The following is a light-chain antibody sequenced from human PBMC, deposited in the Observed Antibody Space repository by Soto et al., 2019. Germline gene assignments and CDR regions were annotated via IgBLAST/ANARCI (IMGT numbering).Light chain of an antibody. CDR3: SSYAGNNISLV. J-gene: IGLJ1*01. V-gene: IGLV2-8*01. CDR1: SNDIGGFKY. Sequence: QLVLTQPPSASGSPGQSVTISCSGTSNDIGGFKYVSWYQQHPGKAPKLMIYGVTERPSGVPDRFSGSKSGNTASLTVSGLQADDEADYYCSSYAGNNISLVFGTGTKVTVL. CDR2: GVT.